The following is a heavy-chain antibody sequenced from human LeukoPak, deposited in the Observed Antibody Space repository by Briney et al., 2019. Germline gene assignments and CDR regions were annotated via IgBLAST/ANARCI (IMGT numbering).Heavy chain of an antibody. CDR2: IRYDGSSK. CDR3: AKDRSEFWSGYYDAFDM. V-gene: IGHV3-30*02. J-gene: IGHJ3*02. D-gene: IGHD3-3*01. Sequence: GGSLRLSCAASGFSFSLFGMDWVRQAPGKGLEWVAFIRYDGSSKHYADSVKGRFTISRDNSKNTLYLQMNSLRPEDTALYYCAKDRSEFWSGYYDAFDMWGQGTMATVSS. CDR1: GFSFSLFG.